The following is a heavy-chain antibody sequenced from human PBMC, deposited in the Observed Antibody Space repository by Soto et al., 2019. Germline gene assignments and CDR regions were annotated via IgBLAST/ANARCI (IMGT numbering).Heavy chain of an antibody. CDR3: ARGNGGYCSSTSCYGLFLNWFDP. V-gene: IGHV1-2*04. CDR2: INPNSGGT. D-gene: IGHD2-2*01. Sequence: VAPVKVSCKDSGYPFTGSYLPWGGQAPGQGVERMGWINPNSGGTNYAQKFQGWVTMTRDTSISTAYMELSRLRSDDTAVYYCARGNGGYCSSTSCYGLFLNWFDPWGQGTRVTVSS. CDR1: GYPFTGSY. J-gene: IGHJ5*02.